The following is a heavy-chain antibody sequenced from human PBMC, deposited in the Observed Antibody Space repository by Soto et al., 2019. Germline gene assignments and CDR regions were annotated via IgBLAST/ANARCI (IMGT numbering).Heavy chain of an antibody. CDR1: GGTFSSYS. CDR2: IIPMLDMG. J-gene: IGHJ1*01. Sequence: QVQLVQSGAEVKKPGSSVKVSCKASGGTFSSYSISWVRQAPGQGLEWMGRIIPMLDMGSHAQKFQGRVTITADKSTSIAYMELSSLRSEDTAVYYCAREQYSDTSGHSPAEYFQRWGQGTLVTVSS. D-gene: IGHD3-22*01. V-gene: IGHV1-69*08. CDR3: AREQYSDTSGHSPAEYFQR.